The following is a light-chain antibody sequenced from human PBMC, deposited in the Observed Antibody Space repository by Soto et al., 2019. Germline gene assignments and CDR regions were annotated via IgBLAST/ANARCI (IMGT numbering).Light chain of an antibody. Sequence: IQMTQSPSSLSASVGDRVTINCRASQSIGKYLHWYQQKSGEAPKLLIYGASILQGGVPARFIGRGAGTHFTLPISSLQPEDFATYYCQQSFRTPLTFGGGTKVEIK. CDR3: QQSFRTPLT. V-gene: IGKV1-39*01. CDR1: QSIGKY. CDR2: GAS. J-gene: IGKJ4*01.